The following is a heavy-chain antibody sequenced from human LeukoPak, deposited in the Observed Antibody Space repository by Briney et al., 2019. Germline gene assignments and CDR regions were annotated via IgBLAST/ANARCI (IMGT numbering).Heavy chain of an antibody. CDR2: IYSGGST. J-gene: IGHJ4*02. CDR1: GFTVSDNY. D-gene: IGHD3-22*01. V-gene: IGHV3-53*01. CDR3: ARIPIVDITSGGY. Sequence: GGSLRLSCAASGFTVSDNYMSWVRQAPGEGLEWLSVIYSGGSTYYADSVKGRFIILRDNSKNKMYLQMNSLRAEDTAVYYCARIPIVDITSGGYWGQGTLVTVSS.